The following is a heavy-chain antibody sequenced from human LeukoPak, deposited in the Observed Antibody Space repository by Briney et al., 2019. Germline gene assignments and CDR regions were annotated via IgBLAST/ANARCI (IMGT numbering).Heavy chain of an antibody. CDR2: ISGSGGST. J-gene: IGHJ4*02. Sequence: PGGSLRLSCAASGFTFISYAMSWVGQAPGKGLEWVSAISGSGGSTYYADSVKGRFTISRDNSKNTLYLQMSSLRAEDTAVYYCAKDQPRIAAAGTDDYWGQGTLVTVSS. V-gene: IGHV3-23*01. D-gene: IGHD6-13*01. CDR3: AKDQPRIAAAGTDDY. CDR1: GFTFISYA.